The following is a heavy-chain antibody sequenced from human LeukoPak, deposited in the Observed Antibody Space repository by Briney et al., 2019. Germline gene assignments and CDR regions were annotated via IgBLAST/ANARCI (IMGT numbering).Heavy chain of an antibody. J-gene: IGHJ4*02. CDR2: IYYSGST. Sequence: PSETRSLTCTVFGGSISSYYWSWIRQPPGKGLEWIGYIYYSGSTNYNPSLKSRVTISVDTSKNQFSLKLSSVTAADTAVYYCASTSIVGAPSFDYWGQGTLVTVSS. V-gene: IGHV4-59*08. CDR1: GGSISSYY. D-gene: IGHD1-26*01. CDR3: ASTSIVGAPSFDY.